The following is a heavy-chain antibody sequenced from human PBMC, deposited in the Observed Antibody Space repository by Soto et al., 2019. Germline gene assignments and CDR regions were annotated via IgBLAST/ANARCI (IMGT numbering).Heavy chain of an antibody. CDR2: ISGGGDST. V-gene: IGHV3-23*01. J-gene: IGHJ4*02. D-gene: IGHD3-16*02. CDR1: GFTFSSYG. Sequence: PGGSLRLSCAASGFTFSSYGMSWVRQAPGKGLEWVSAISGGGDSTYYADSVKGRFTISRDNSKKTLYLQMNSLRAEDTAVYYCAKNYRPFDYWGQGTLVNVS. CDR3: AKNYRPFDY.